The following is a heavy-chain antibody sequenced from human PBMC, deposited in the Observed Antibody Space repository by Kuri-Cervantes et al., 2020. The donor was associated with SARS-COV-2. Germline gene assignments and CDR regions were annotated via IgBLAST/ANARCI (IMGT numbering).Heavy chain of an antibody. CDR1: GLTFSSTG. CDR3: ARAMMYGGFLGVPFAY. J-gene: IGHJ4*02. D-gene: IGHD2-2*01. V-gene: IGHV3-30*02. Sequence: GGSLRLSCAASGLTFSSTGMYWVRQAPGKGLEWVAFIRYDGSNKYYADSVKDRFTISRDNSKNTLYLQMNSLRAEDTAVYYCARAMMYGGFLGVPFAYWGQGTPVTVSS. CDR2: IRYDGSNK.